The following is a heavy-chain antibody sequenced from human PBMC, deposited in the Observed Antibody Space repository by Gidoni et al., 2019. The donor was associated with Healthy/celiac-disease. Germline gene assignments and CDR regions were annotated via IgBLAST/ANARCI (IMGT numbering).Heavy chain of an antibody. CDR1: GFTFRSYS. CDR3: ASPYYCSSTSCRYYYYGMDV. J-gene: IGHJ6*02. CDR2: ISSSSSTI. V-gene: IGHV3-48*01. D-gene: IGHD2-2*01. Sequence: EVQLVESGGGLVQPGGSLRLSCAASGFTFRSYSMNWVRQAPGKGLELVSYISSSSSTIYYADSVKGRFTISRDNAKNSLYLQMNSLRAEDTAVYYCASPYYCSSTSCRYYYYGMDVWGQGTTVTVSS.